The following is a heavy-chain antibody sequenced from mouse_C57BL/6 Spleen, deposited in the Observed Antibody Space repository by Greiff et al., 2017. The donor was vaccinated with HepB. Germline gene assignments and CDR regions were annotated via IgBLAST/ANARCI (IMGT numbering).Heavy chain of an antibody. Sequence: QVQLKQPGAELVKPGASVKVSCKASGYTFTSYWMHWVKQRPGQGLEWIGRIHPSDSDTNYNQKFKGKATLTVDKSSSTAYMQRSSLTSEDSAVYYCAMVTTVVVHFDYWGQGTTLTVSS. CDR2: IHPSDSDT. CDR1: GYTFTSYW. CDR3: AMVTTVVVHFDY. D-gene: IGHD1-1*01. V-gene: IGHV1-74*01. J-gene: IGHJ2*01.